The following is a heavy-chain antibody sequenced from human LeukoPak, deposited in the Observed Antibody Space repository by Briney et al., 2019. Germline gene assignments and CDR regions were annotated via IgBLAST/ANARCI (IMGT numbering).Heavy chain of an antibody. J-gene: IGHJ4*02. CDR1: GFTVSYNY. CDR2: IYSSGNT. V-gene: IGHV3-66*01. D-gene: IGHD7-27*01. CDR3: ARGTAWGHQDH. Sequence: GWSLRLSCAASGFTVSYNYMSWVRLAPGKGLEWVSIIYSSGNTYYADSVKGRFTISRDNSKSMLYLQMNSLRAEDTAVYYCARGTAWGHQDHWGQGTLVTVSS.